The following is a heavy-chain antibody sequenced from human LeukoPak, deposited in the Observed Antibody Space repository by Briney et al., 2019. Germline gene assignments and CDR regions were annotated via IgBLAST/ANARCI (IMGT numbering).Heavy chain of an antibody. CDR2: INHSGST. CDR1: GGSFSGYY. J-gene: IGHJ5*02. Sequence: SETLSLTCAVYGGSFSGYYWSWVRQPPGKGLEWIGEINHSGSTNYNPSLKSRVTISVDTSKDQFSLKLSSVTAADTAVYFCARAYSSSWYFNWFDPWGQGTLVTVSS. CDR3: ARAYSSSWYFNWFDP. V-gene: IGHV4-34*01. D-gene: IGHD6-13*01.